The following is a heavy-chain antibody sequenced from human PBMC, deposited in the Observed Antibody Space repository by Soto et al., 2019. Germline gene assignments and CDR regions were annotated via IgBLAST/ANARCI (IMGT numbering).Heavy chain of an antibody. V-gene: IGHV5-51*01. CDR3: PRWHYAHYYYYGMDV. D-gene: IGHD1-7*01. CDR1: GYTFTSYW. Sequence: PGESLKISCKGSGYTFTSYWIGWVRQMPGKGLEWMGIIYPGDSDTRYSPSFQGQVTISADKSISTAYLQWSSLKASDTATYYCPRWHYAHYYYYGMDVWGQGTTVT. CDR2: IYPGDSDT. J-gene: IGHJ6*02.